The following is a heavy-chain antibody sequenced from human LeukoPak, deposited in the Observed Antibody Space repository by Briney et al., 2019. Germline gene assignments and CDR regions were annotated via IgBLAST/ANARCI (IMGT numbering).Heavy chain of an antibody. V-gene: IGHV4-39*01. Sequence: SETLSLTCIVSGGSISSSSYYWGWIRQPPGKGLEWIGSIYYSGSTYYNPSLKSRVTISVDTSKNQFSLKLSSVTAADTAVYYCARQGYDSSEWFDPWGQGTLVTVSS. CDR2: IYYSGST. CDR3: ARQGYDSSEWFDP. D-gene: IGHD3-22*01. CDR1: GGSISSSSYY. J-gene: IGHJ5*02.